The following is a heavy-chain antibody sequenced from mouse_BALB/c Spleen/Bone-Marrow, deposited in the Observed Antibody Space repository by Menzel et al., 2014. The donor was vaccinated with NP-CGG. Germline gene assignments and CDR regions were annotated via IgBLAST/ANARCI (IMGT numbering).Heavy chain of an antibody. CDR1: GFTFTDYY. V-gene: IGHV7-3*02. CDR3: ARDYGNYVRFAY. D-gene: IGHD2-1*01. J-gene: IGHJ3*01. CDR2: IRNKANGYTT. Sequence: VQLQQSGGGLVQPGGSLRLSCATSGFTFTDYYMSWVRQPPGKALEWLGFIRNKANGYTTEYSASVKGRFTISRDNSQSTLYLQMNTLRAEDSATYYCARDYGNYVRFAYWGQGTLVTVSA.